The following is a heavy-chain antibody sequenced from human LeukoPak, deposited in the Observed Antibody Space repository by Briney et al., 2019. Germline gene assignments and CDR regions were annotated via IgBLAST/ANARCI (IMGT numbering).Heavy chain of an antibody. CDR2: ISGSGGST. J-gene: IGHJ6*03. Sequence: GGSLRLSCAASGFTFSSYAMSWVRQAPGKGLEWVSAISGSGGSTHYADSVKGRFTISRDNSKNTLYLQMNSLRAEDTAVYYCAKPTAMVYYYYMDVWGKGTTVTVSS. D-gene: IGHD5-18*01. CDR1: GFTFSSYA. CDR3: AKPTAMVYYYYMDV. V-gene: IGHV3-23*01.